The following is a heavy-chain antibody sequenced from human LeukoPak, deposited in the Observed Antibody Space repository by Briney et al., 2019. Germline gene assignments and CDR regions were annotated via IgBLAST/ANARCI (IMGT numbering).Heavy chain of an antibody. CDR3: ARDWVYSGSYLLGY. CDR1: GYTFTNYY. J-gene: IGHJ4*02. V-gene: IGHV1-2*02. D-gene: IGHD1-26*01. CDR2: INPNSGGT. Sequence: ASVKVSCKASGYTFTNYYMHWVRQAPGQGLEWMGWINPNSGGTNYAQKFQGRVTMTRDTSISTAYMELSRLRSDDTAVYYCARDWVYSGSYLLGYWGQGTLVTVSS.